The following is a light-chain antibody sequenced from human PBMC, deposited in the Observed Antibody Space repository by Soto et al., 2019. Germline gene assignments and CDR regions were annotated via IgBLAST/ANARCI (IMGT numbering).Light chain of an antibody. CDR3: VLYMGSGIWV. CDR2: NTN. J-gene: IGLJ3*02. CDR1: SGSVSTNYY. Sequence: QAVVTQEPSFSVSPGGTVTLPCGLTSGSVSTNYYPSWYQQTPGRPPRPLIYNTNARFSGVPDRFSGSILGNKAALTIAGAQADDESDYYCVLYMGSGIWVFGGGTKLTVL. V-gene: IGLV8-61*01.